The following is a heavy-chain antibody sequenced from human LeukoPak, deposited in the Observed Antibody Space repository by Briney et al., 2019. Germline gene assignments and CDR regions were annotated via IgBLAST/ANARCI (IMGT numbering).Heavy chain of an antibody. CDR2: IYHRGST. CDR3: ARDQGLYSSGWFDY. V-gene: IGHV4-4*02. Sequence: SETLSLTCAVSGGSISSSNWWSWVRQPPGKGLEWIGEIYHRGSTNYNPSLKSRVTISVDKSKNQFSLKLSSVTAADTAVYYCARDQGLYSSGWFDYWGQGTLVTVSS. CDR1: GGSISSSNW. D-gene: IGHD6-19*01. J-gene: IGHJ4*02.